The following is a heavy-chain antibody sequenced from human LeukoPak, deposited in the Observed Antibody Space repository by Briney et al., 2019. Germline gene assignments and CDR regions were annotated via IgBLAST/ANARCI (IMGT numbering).Heavy chain of an antibody. CDR2: IFYSGST. CDR3: ARDYPSFDY. Sequence: SETLSLTCTVSGGSFSTYYWSWIRQPPGKRLEWIGFIFYSGSTNYSPSLKSRVTISVDTSKNQFSLKLSSVTAADTAVYYCARDYPSFDYWGQGTLVTVSS. J-gene: IGHJ4*02. CDR1: GGSFSTYY. V-gene: IGHV4-59*01. D-gene: IGHD3-16*02.